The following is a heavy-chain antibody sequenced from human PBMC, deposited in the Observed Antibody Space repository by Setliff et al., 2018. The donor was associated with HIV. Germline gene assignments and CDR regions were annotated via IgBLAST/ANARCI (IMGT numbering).Heavy chain of an antibody. CDR1: GFTFSTFG. CDR3: AKAHPGSSGLIDY. J-gene: IGHJ4*02. D-gene: IGHD3-22*01. Sequence: RLSCVASGFTFSTFGMYWVRQAPAKGLEWVSAISYDGRTTHYADSVMGRFTVSRDNAKNSLYLQMTSLRAEDTALYFCAKAHPGSSGLIDYWGQGTLVTVSS. V-gene: IGHV3-30*07. CDR2: ISYDGRTT.